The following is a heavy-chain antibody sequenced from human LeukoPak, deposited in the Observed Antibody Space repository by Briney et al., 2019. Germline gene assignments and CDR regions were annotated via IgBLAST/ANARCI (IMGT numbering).Heavy chain of an antibody. CDR3: ARDGTSTDDY. Sequence: ASVKVSCKASGYTFSNYGISWVRQAPGQGLEWMGWISGNNDNPNYGQKFQGRFTVTSDSSTRTAYMELKRLRSDDTAVYYCARDGTSTDDYWGQGTLVTVSS. D-gene: IGHD2-2*01. CDR1: GYTFSNYG. V-gene: IGHV1-18*01. J-gene: IGHJ4*02. CDR2: ISGNNDNP.